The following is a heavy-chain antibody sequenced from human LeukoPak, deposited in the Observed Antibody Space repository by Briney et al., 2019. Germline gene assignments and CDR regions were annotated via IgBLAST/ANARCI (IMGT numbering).Heavy chain of an antibody. J-gene: IGHJ6*03. CDR3: AKGDCYDSIGRSYCHYYMDV. CDR2: ISGSGGST. D-gene: IGHD3-22*01. Sequence: GSLRLSCAASRFTFSSYAMSWVRQAPGKGLEWVSAISGSGGSTYYADSVKGRFTISRDNSKNTLYLQMNSLRAEDTAVYYCAKGDCYDSIGRSYCHYYMDVWGKGTTVTVSS. V-gene: IGHV3-23*01. CDR1: RFTFSSYA.